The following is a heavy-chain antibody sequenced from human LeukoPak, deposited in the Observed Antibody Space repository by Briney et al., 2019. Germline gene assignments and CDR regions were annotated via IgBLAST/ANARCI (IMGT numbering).Heavy chain of an antibody. CDR3: ARGNYDFWSGYYTGPPAEGNYYYGMDV. J-gene: IGHJ6*02. CDR2: ISSSSSYI. D-gene: IGHD3-3*01. V-gene: IGHV3-21*01. Sequence: TGGSLRLSCAASGFTFSSYSMNWVRQAPGKGLEWVSSISSSSSYIYYADSVKGRFTISRDNAKNSLYLQMNSLRAEDTAVYYCARGNYDFWSGYYTGPPAEGNYYYGMDVWGQGTTVTVSS. CDR1: GFTFSSYS.